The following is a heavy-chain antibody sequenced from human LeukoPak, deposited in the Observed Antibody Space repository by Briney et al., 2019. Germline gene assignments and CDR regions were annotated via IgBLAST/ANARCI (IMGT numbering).Heavy chain of an antibody. V-gene: IGHV1-58*02. CDR2: IVVGSGNT. J-gene: IGHJ4*02. CDR1: GLTFTSSV. Sequence: GASVKVSCKASGLTFTSSVMQWMRQARGQRLEWIGWIVVGSGNTNYAQKFQERVTITRDMSTSTAYMELSSLRSEDTAVYYCAVRDYDFRRGYHSRGQGTLVTVSS. D-gene: IGHD3-3*01. CDR3: AVRDYDFRRGYHS.